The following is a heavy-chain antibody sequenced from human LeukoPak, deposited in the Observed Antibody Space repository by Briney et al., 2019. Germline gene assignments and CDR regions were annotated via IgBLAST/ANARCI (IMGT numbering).Heavy chain of an antibody. J-gene: IGHJ4*02. CDR1: GFTFSSYG. V-gene: IGHV3-23*01. CDR2: ISGSGGKT. Sequence: GGSLRLSCAASGFTFSSYGMSWVRQAPGKGLEWVSAISGSGGKTYYADSLKGRFTISRDDSKNTLYLQMNSLRVEDTAVYYCAKAGSIRFDYWGQGTLVTVSS. D-gene: IGHD1-26*01. CDR3: AKAGSIRFDY.